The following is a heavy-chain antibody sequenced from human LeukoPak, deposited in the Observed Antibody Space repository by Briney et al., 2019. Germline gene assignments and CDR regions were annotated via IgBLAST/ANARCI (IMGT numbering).Heavy chain of an antibody. J-gene: IGHJ6*03. CDR2: ISAYNGNT. CDR3: ARDGDYYGSGSYYPYYYYYYMDV. Sequence: ASVKVSCKASGYTFTSYGISWVRQAPGQGLEWMGWISAYNGNTNYAQKLQGRVTMTTDTSTSTAYMELRSLRSDDTAVYHCARDGDYYGSGSYYPYYYYYYMDVWGKGTTVTISS. D-gene: IGHD3-10*01. V-gene: IGHV1-18*01. CDR1: GYTFTSYG.